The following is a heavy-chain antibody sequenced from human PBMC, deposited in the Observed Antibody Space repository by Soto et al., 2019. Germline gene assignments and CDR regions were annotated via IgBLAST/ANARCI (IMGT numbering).Heavy chain of an antibody. V-gene: IGHV1-69*06. D-gene: IGHD2-2*01. CDR2: IIPTLTTA. CDR3: ARGGYCGSTSCYGDDWFDP. CDR1: GGTFSSYG. Sequence: QVQLVQAGAEVKKPGSSVKVSCKASGGTFSSYGLSWVRQAPGQGLEWVGGIIPTLTTANYAQKFQGRVTIIADKSTSTAYMEVSSLRFEDTAVYYCARGGYCGSTSCYGDDWFDPWGQGTLVTVSS. J-gene: IGHJ5*02.